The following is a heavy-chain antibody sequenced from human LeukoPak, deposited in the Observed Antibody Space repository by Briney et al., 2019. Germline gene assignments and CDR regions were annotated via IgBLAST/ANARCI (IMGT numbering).Heavy chain of an antibody. CDR2: VSGSGGST. J-gene: IGHJ5*02. Sequence: GGSLRLSCAASGFTFSNYAMSWVRQAPGKGLEWVSAVSGSGGSTHYADSVKGRFTISRDNSKNTLFPQMNSLRAEDTAVYFCAKSPEVVVLVYWFDPWGQGTLVTVSS. CDR1: GFTFSNYA. V-gene: IGHV3-23*01. CDR3: AKSPEVVVLVYWFDP. D-gene: IGHD3-22*01.